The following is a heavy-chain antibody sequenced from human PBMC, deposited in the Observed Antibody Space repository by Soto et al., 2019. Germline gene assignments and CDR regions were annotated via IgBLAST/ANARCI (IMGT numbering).Heavy chain of an antibody. J-gene: IGHJ6*02. V-gene: IGHV3-73*01. D-gene: IGHD4-17*01. CDR3: TRPLYGDLHIRNYYYGMDV. Sequence: GGSLRLSCAASGFTFSGSAMHWVRQASGKGLEWVGRIRSKANSYATAYAASVKGRFTISRDDSKNTAYLQMNSLKTEDTAVYYCTRPLYGDLHIRNYYYGMDVWGQGTTVTVSS. CDR2: IRSKANSYAT. CDR1: GFTFSGSA.